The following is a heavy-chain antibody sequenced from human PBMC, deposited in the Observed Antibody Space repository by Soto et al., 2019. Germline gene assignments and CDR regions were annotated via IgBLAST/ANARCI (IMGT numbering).Heavy chain of an antibody. J-gene: IGHJ6*03. Sequence: ASVKVSWKAAGYAFTSYAMHWGRQAPGQRLEWMGWINAGNGNTGYAQKFQGRVTMTRNTSISTAYMELSSLRSEDTAVYYCARAQRYSSSRFRVLKREHTEYYYYYMDVWGKGTTVTVSS. CDR3: ARAQRYSSSRFRVLKREHTEYYYYYMDV. D-gene: IGHD6-6*01. CDR1: GYAFTSYA. CDR2: INAGNGNT. V-gene: IGHV1-3*01.